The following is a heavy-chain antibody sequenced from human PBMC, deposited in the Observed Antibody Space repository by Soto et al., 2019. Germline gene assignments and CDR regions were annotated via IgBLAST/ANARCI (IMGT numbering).Heavy chain of an antibody. J-gene: IGHJ4*02. CDR2: IYWDDGQ. V-gene: IGHV2-5*02. D-gene: IGHD5-18*01. CDR3: APAHAARVLAFDY. Sequence: KESGPTLVKPTQTLTLTCTFSGFSLSTTGVAVGWIRQPPGKALEWLALIYWDDGQRYSPSLKNMLTIIKDTSKNQVVLTMTNMDPVDTGTYFCAPAHAARVLAFDYWGQGTLVTVSS. CDR1: GFSLSTTGVA.